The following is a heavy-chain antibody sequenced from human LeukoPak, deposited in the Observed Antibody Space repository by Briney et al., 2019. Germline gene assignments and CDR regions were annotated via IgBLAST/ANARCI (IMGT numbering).Heavy chain of an antibody. CDR1: GFTFSSYA. CDR2: ISGSGGST. J-gene: IGHJ4*02. CDR3: AKADSGYWTAADY. D-gene: IGHD5-18*01. Sequence: TGGSLRLSCAASGFTFSSYAMSWVRQAPGKGLEWVSAISGSGGSTYYADSVKGRFTISRDNSKNTLYLQMNSLRAEDTAVYYCAKADSGYWTAADYWGQGTLVTVSS. V-gene: IGHV3-23*01.